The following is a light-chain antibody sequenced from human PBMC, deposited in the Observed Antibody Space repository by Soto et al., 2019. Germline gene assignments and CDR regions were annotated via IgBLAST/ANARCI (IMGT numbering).Light chain of an antibody. CDR2: GAS. CDR1: QSVSSGD. CDR3: QQYGRSPLT. V-gene: IGKV3-20*01. Sequence: EIVLTQSPGTLSLSPGERATLSCRASQSVSSGDLAWYQQKPGQAPRLLIYGASSSATGILDRFSGSGSGTDFTLTISRLEPEDFAMYYCQQYGRSPLTFGQGTKVEIK. J-gene: IGKJ1*01.